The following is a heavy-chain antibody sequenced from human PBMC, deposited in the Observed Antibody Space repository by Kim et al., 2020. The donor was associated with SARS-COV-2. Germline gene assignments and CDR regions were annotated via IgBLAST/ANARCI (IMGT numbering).Heavy chain of an antibody. CDR1: GFSFSSYA. CDR2: INYSGGRT. D-gene: IGHD2-15*01. J-gene: IGHJ3*02. Sequence: GGSLRLSCATSGFSFSSYAMSWVRQAPGKGLEWVSGINYSGGRTYYADSVKGRFTISRDNSKNTVYLQMNSLRVEDAAVYYCATASCGGGSCYSDIAAFDIWGQGTKVTVSS. V-gene: IGHV3-23*01. CDR3: ATASCGGGSCYSDIAAFDI.